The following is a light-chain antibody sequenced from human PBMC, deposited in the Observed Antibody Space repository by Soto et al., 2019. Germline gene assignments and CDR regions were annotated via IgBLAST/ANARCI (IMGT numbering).Light chain of an antibody. Sequence: DILMTQSPSTLSASVGDRVTITCRASQSISRWLAWYQQKPGKAPKLLIYDASNLETGAPLRFSGSGSGTEFTLTISSLQPDDFGTYYCQQYNNFPTWTLGQGTKVEIK. CDR3: QQYNNFPTWT. CDR2: DAS. V-gene: IGKV1-5*01. CDR1: QSISRW. J-gene: IGKJ1*01.